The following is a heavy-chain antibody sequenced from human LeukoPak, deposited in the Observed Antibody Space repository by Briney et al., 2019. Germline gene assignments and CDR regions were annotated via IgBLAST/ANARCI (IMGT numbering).Heavy chain of an antibody. Sequence: ASVKVSCKASGGTFSSYAISWVRQAPGQGLEWMGGIIPIFGTANYAQKFQGRVTITADGSTSTAYMELSSLRSEDTAVYYCARGPASTYYYDSSGYPIDYWGQGTLVIVSS. D-gene: IGHD3-22*01. CDR2: IIPIFGTA. CDR3: ARGPASTYYYDSSGYPIDY. CDR1: GGTFSSYA. J-gene: IGHJ4*02. V-gene: IGHV1-69*13.